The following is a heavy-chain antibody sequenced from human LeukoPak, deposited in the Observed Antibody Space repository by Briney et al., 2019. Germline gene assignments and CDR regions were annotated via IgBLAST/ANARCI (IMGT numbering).Heavy chain of an antibody. V-gene: IGHV4-61*02. CDR2: IYTSGST. D-gene: IGHD3-10*01. CDR1: GDYISSGSYY. J-gene: IGHJ4*02. CDR3: ARDLPLYASGSYGMTLIGY. Sequence: PSETLSLTCTVSGDYISSGSYYWSWIRQPAGKGLEWIGRIYTSGSTKYNPSLESRVTISVDTSKNQLSLELTSVTAADTAIYYCARDLPLYASGSYGMTLIGYWGQGTLVTVSS.